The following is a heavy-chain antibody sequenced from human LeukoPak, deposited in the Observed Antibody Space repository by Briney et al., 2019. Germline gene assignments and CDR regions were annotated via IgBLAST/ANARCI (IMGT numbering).Heavy chain of an antibody. CDR3: ARDRGVRAFDV. J-gene: IGHJ3*01. CDR1: GGSFSGYY. Sequence: SETLSLTCAVYGGSFSGYYWSWIRQPPGKGLEWIGEINHSGSTNYNPSLKSRVTISVDTSKNQFSLQLNSVTPEDTAVYYCARDRGVRAFDVWGQGTMVTVSS. CDR2: INHSGST. V-gene: IGHV4-34*01.